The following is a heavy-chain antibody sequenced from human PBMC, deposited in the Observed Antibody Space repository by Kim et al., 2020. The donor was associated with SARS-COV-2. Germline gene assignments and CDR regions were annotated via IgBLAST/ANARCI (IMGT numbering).Heavy chain of an antibody. V-gene: IGHV3-74*01. Sequence: GGSLRLSCAASGFTFSSYWMHWVRQAPGKGLVWVSRINSDGSSTSYADSVKGRFTISRDNAKNTLYLQMNSLRAEDTAVYYCARVQSYYDFWSGAYYFDYWGQGTLVTVSS. CDR2: INSDGSST. D-gene: IGHD3-3*01. CDR3: ARVQSYYDFWSGAYYFDY. CDR1: GFTFSSYW. J-gene: IGHJ4*02.